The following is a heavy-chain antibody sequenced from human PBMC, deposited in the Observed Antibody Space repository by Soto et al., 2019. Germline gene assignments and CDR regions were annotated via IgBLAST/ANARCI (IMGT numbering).Heavy chain of an antibody. J-gene: IGHJ6*02. Sequence: TGGSLRLSCAASGFTFSSYAMHWVRQAPGKGLEWVAVISYDGSNKYYADSVKGRFTISRDNSKNTLYLQMNSLRAEDTAVYYCAKAPGDSSGYLYYYYGMDVWGQGTTVTVSS. V-gene: IGHV3-30-3*01. D-gene: IGHD3-22*01. CDR3: AKAPGDSSGYLYYYYGMDV. CDR1: GFTFSSYA. CDR2: ISYDGSNK.